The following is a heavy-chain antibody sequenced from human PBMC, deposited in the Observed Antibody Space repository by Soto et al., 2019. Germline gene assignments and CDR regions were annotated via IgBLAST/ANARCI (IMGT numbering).Heavy chain of an antibody. Sequence: GGSLRLSCAASGFLFTNYFMSWVRQAPGKGLEWVANIKQDGSAEYYLDSVKGRFAISRDNAKNSLYLQMNSLRAEDTAVYYCARNHCSGGTCYEDAFDMWGQGTMVTVSS. CDR3: ARNHCSGGTCYEDAFDM. V-gene: IGHV3-7*01. D-gene: IGHD2-15*01. J-gene: IGHJ3*02. CDR1: GFLFTNYF. CDR2: IKQDGSAE.